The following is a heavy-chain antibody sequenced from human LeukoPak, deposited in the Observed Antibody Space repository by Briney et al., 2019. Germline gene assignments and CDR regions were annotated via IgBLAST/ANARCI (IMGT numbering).Heavy chain of an antibody. CDR1: GGTFSSYT. CDR2: IIPILGIA. V-gene: IGHV1-69*02. D-gene: IGHD4-17*01. Sequence: SVKVSCKASGGTFSSYTISWVRQAPGQGLEWMGRIIPILGIANYAQKFQGRVTITAGKSTSTAYMELSSLRSGDTAVYYCATQGTVTTADYWGQGTLVTVSS. CDR3: ATQGTVTTADY. J-gene: IGHJ4*02.